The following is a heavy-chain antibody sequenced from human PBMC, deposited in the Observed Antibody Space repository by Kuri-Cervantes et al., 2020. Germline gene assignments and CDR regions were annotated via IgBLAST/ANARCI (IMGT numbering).Heavy chain of an antibody. CDR1: GFTFSDYY. D-gene: IGHD3-22*01. CDR2: IWYDGSNK. CDR3: ARDPNYYDSSGYIDY. Sequence: GGSLRLSCAASGFTFSDYYMSWIRQAPGKGLEWVAVIWYDGSNKYYADSVKGRFTVSRDNSKNTLYLQMNSLRAEDTAVYYCARDPNYYDSSGYIDYWGQGTLVTVSS. J-gene: IGHJ4*02. V-gene: IGHV3-33*08.